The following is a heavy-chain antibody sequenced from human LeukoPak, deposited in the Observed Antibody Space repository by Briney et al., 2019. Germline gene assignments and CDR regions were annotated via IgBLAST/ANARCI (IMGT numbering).Heavy chain of an antibody. CDR1: GGSISSGGYS. J-gene: IGHJ4*02. Sequence: SQTLSLTCAVSGGSISSGGYSWSWIRQPPGKGLEWIGYIYHSGSTYYNPSLKSRVTISVDRSKNQFSLKLSSVTAADTAVYYCATEFRGFCSGTNCSGDFWGQGTLVTVSS. D-gene: IGHD2-2*01. CDR3: ATEFRGFCSGTNCSGDF. V-gene: IGHV4-30-2*01. CDR2: IYHSGST.